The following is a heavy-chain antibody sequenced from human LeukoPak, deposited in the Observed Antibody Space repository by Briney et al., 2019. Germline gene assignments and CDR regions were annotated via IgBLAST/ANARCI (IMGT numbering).Heavy chain of an antibody. Sequence: PGGSLRLSCAASGFTFSSYSMNWVRQAPGKGLEWVSSISSSSSYIYYADSVKGRFTISRDNAKNSLYLQMNSLRVEDTAVYYCARGGSPPEALGDAFDIWGQGTMVTVSS. V-gene: IGHV3-21*01. D-gene: IGHD1-26*01. J-gene: IGHJ3*02. CDR2: ISSSSSYI. CDR3: ARGGSPPEALGDAFDI. CDR1: GFTFSSYS.